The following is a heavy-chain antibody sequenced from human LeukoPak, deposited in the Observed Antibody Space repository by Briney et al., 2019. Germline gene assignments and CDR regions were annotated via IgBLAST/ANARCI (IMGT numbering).Heavy chain of an antibody. CDR1: GFTFSSYG. CDR3: ASDYYDSSGYQPDDAFDI. D-gene: IGHD3-22*01. Sequence: GGSLRLSCAASGFTFSSYGMRWVRQAPGKGLEWVAFIRYNGSNKYYADSVKGRFTISRDNSKNTLYLQMNSLRAEDTAVYYCASDYYDSSGYQPDDAFDIWGQGTMVTVSS. V-gene: IGHV3-30*02. CDR2: IRYNGSNK. J-gene: IGHJ3*02.